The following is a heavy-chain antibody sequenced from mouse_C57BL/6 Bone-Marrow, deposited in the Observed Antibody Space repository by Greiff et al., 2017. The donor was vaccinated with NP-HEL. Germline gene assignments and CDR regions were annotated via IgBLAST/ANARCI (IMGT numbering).Heavy chain of an antibody. D-gene: IGHD1-1*01. CDR3: ARLDDGSSYDWYFDV. J-gene: IGHJ1*03. V-gene: IGHV15-2*01. Sequence: VQLQQSGSELRSPGSSVKLSCKDFDSEVFPIAYMSWVRQKPGHGFEWIGGILPSIGSTFYGETFEDKATLVDDTLYNTASLELNSLTTEDSAIYYGARLDDGSSYDWYFDVWGTGTTVTVSS. CDR2: ILPSIGST. CDR1: DSEVFPIAY.